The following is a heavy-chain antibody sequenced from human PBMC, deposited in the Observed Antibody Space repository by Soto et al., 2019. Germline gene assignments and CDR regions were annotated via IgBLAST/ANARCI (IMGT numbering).Heavy chain of an antibody. Sequence: SETLSLTCTVSGGSITSYYWSWIRQPPGKGLEWIGYIYYSGSTNYNPSLKSRVTISVDTSKNQFSLKLSSVTAADTAVYYCARVKRWGMDVWGQGTTVTVSS. D-gene: IGHD1-1*01. CDR2: IYYSGST. J-gene: IGHJ6*02. CDR3: ARVKRWGMDV. V-gene: IGHV4-59*01. CDR1: GGSITSYY.